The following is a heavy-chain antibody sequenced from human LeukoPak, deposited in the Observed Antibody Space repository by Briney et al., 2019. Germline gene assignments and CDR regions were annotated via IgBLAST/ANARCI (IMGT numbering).Heavy chain of an antibody. CDR2: ISYDGSNK. V-gene: IGHV3-30*04. Sequence: GGSLRLSCAASGFTFSSYAMHWVRQAPGKGLEWVAVISYDGSNKYYADSVKGRFTISRDNSKNTLYLQMNSLRAEDTAVYYCARVYSVVAATYFDYWGQGTLVTVSS. D-gene: IGHD2-15*01. CDR3: ARVYSVVAATYFDY. CDR1: GFTFSSYA. J-gene: IGHJ4*02.